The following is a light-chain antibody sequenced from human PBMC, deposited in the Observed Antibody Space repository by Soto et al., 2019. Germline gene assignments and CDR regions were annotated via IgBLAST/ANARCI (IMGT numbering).Light chain of an antibody. Sequence: QSALTQPASVSGSPGQSITISCTGTSSDVGSYNLVSWYQQHPGKAPKLMIYEGSKRPSGVSNRFSGSKSGNTASLTISGLQAEDEADYYCCSYAGSSPFHVVFGVGTKLTVL. CDR3: CSYAGSSPFHVV. CDR1: SSDVGSYNL. CDR2: EGS. J-gene: IGLJ2*01. V-gene: IGLV2-23*03.